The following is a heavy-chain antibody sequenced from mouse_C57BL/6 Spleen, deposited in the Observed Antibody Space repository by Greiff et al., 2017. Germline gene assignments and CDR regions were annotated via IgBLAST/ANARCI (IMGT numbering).Heavy chain of an antibody. D-gene: IGHD1-1*01. CDR2: IFPGSGST. CDR1: GYTFTDYY. Sequence: QVQLKQSGPELVKPGASVKISCKASGYTFTDYYINWVKQRPGQGLEWIGWIFPGSGSTYYNEKFKGKATLTVDKSSSTAYMLLSSLTSEDSAVXVCARSDGSSGGAMDYWGQGTSVTVSS. V-gene: IGHV1-75*01. J-gene: IGHJ4*01. CDR3: ARSDGSSGGAMDY.